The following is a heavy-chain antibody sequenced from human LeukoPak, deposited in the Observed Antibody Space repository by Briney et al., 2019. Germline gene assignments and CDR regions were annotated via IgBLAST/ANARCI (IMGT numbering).Heavy chain of an antibody. J-gene: IGHJ4*02. CDR2: INPNSGGT. CDR1: GYTFTSYG. Sequence: ASVKVSCKAFGYTFTSYGNSWVRQAPGQGLEWMGWINPNSGGTNYAQKFQGRVTMTRDTSISTAYMELSRLRSDDTAVYYCARDHSGYDLFDYWGQGTLVTVSS. D-gene: IGHD5-12*01. V-gene: IGHV1-2*02. CDR3: ARDHSGYDLFDY.